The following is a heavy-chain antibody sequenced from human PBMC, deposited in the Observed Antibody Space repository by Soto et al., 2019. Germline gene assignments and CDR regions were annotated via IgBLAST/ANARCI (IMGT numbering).Heavy chain of an antibody. CDR3: AKGVAQYSSGWYFSGYYYYGMDV. V-gene: IGHV3-23*01. CDR2: ISGSGGST. CDR1: GFTFSSYA. Sequence: GGSLRLSCAASGFTFSSYAMSWVRQAPGKGLEWVSAISGSGGSTYYADSVKGRFTISRDNSKNTLYLQMNSLRAEDTAVYYCAKGVAQYSSGWYFSGYYYYGMDVWGQGTTVTVSS. J-gene: IGHJ6*02. D-gene: IGHD6-19*01.